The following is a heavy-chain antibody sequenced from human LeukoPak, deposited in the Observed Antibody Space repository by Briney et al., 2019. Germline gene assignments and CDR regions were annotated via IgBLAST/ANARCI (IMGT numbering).Heavy chain of an antibody. CDR3: ARVMEWELLSPIDY. D-gene: IGHD1-26*01. Sequence: GGALRLSCAASGFTFSSYAMRGVRPAPGKGLEYGSAISSNGGTKYYANSVKGRFTISRDNSKDTLYLQMRSLRAEDMAVYYCARVMEWELLSPIDYWGQGTLVTVSS. V-gene: IGHV3-64*01. CDR1: GFTFSSYA. J-gene: IGHJ4*02. CDR2: ISSNGGTK.